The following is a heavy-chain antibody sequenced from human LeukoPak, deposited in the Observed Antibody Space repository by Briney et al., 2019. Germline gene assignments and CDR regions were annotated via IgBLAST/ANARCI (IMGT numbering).Heavy chain of an antibody. Sequence: ASVKVSCKASGGTFSSYAISWVRQAPGQGLEWMGGIIPIFGTANYAQKFQGRVTITADESTSTAYMELSSLRSDDTAVYYCARGKREMATTNDAFDIWGQGTMVTVSS. V-gene: IGHV1-69*13. CDR2: IIPIFGTA. CDR3: ARGKREMATTNDAFDI. J-gene: IGHJ3*02. D-gene: IGHD5-24*01. CDR1: GGTFSSYA.